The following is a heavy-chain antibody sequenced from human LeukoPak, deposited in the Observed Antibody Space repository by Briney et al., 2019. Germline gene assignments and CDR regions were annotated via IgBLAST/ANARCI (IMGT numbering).Heavy chain of an antibody. CDR2: IWYDGSNK. CDR1: GFTFSSYG. CDR3: AKGGRIAAAGLDP. Sequence: PGGSLRLSCAASGFTFSSYGMHWVRQAPGKGLEWVAVIWYDGSNKYYADSVKGRFTISRDNSKNTLYLQMNSLRAEDTAVYYCAKGGRIAAAGLDPWGQGTLVTVSS. D-gene: IGHD6-13*01. V-gene: IGHV3-33*06. J-gene: IGHJ5*02.